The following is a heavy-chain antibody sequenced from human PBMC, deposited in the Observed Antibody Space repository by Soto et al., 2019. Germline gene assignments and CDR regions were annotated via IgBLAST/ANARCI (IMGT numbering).Heavy chain of an antibody. J-gene: IGHJ4*02. CDR3: ARGSDIVVVPAAITPTPFDY. D-gene: IGHD2-2*01. V-gene: IGHV4-34*01. CDR2: INHSGST. CDR1: GDSISRSYY. Sequence: PSETLSLTCAVSGDSISRSYYWSWIRQPPGKGLEWIGEINHSGSTNYNPSLKSRVTISVDTSKNQFSLKLSSVTAADTAVYYCARGSDIVVVPAAITPTPFDYWGQGILVTVSS.